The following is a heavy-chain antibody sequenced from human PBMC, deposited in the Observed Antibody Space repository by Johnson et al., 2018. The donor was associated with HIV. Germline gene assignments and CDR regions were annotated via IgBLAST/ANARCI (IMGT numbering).Heavy chain of an antibody. CDR2: IKQDGSEK. J-gene: IGHJ3*02. V-gene: IGHV3-7*05. Sequence: VHLVESGGGLVKPGGSLRLSCAASGFTSSSYWMSWVRQAPGKGLEWVANIKQDGSEKYYVDSVKARFTISRDNAKNSLYLQMNSLRAEDTAVYYCARDPDVTPGAFDIWGQGTMVTVSS. CDR1: GFTSSSYW. CDR3: ARDPDVTPGAFDI. D-gene: IGHD2-15*01.